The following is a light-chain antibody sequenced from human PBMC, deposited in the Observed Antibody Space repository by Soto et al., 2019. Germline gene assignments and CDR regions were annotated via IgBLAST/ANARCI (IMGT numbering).Light chain of an antibody. CDR2: DTS. J-gene: IGKJ5*01. V-gene: IGKV3-11*01. Sequence: DIVLTQAAATLSLSPGERATLSCRASQSVTIYLAWYRQKPGQAPRLLIYDTSNRATGIPARFSGSGSETDFTLTISSLEPEDFAVYYCQQRSSLPITFGQGTRLEIK. CDR1: QSVTIY. CDR3: QQRSSLPIT.